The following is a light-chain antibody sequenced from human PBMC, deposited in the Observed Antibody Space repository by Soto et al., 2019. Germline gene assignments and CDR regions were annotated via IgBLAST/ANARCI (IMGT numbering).Light chain of an antibody. Sequence: DIQMTQSPSSLSASVGDRVTITCRASQSINTYLNWYQQKPGRAPKLLIYAASNLQSGVPSRFSGSGSGTGFSLTISSLQPEDFATYYCQQSYTTPQTFGRGTKVDIK. V-gene: IGKV1-39*01. CDR1: QSINTY. CDR3: QQSYTTPQT. J-gene: IGKJ1*01. CDR2: AAS.